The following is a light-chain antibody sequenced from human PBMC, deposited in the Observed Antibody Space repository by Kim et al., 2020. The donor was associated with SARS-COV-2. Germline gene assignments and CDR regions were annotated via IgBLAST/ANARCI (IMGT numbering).Light chain of an antibody. CDR2: GAF. CDR1: QSVNSNN. V-gene: IGKV3-20*01. J-gene: IGKJ4*01. CDR3: QQYGSSPET. Sequence: SPGESATLSCRASQSVNSNNLAWYQRKPGQAPRLLICGAFSRATGIPDRFSGSWSGTDFTLTINRLEPEDFAVYDCQQYGSSPETFGGGTKVDIK.